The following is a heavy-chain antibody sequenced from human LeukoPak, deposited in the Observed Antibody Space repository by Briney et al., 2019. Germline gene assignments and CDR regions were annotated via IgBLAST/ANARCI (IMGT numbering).Heavy chain of an antibody. D-gene: IGHD3-10*01. J-gene: IGHJ4*02. CDR1: GYTVTGYV. CDR3: ERSAWFGELTPHVY. Sequence: ALVKVSCKASGYTVTGYVMHRVRETTGQGLEWMGWINTKSGGTNYAKKYQRRITMARDTSISPAYMELSRLRSDDTAVYYCERSAWFGELTPHVYWGQGTLVTFSS. CDR2: INTKSGGT. V-gene: IGHV1-2*02.